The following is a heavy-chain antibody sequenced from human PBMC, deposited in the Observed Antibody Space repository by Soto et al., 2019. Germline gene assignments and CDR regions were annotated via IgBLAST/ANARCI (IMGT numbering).Heavy chain of an antibody. Sequence: QVQLQQWGAGLLKPSETLSLTCAVYGGSFSGYYWSWIRQPPGKGLEWIGEINHSGSTNYNPSLKSRVTISVDASKNQFALKLSSVTAADTAVYYCAREFSSGYYPLDYWGQGTLVTVSS. J-gene: IGHJ4*02. CDR2: INHSGST. CDR3: AREFSSGYYPLDY. V-gene: IGHV4-34*01. D-gene: IGHD3-22*01. CDR1: GGSFSGYY.